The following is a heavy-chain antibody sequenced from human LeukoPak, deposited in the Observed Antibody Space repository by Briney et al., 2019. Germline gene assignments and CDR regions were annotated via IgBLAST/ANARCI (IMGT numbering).Heavy chain of an antibody. CDR3: ASGGYCSSTSCYTGDNWFDP. Sequence: SGTLYLTCAVSGGSISSSNWWSWVRQPPGKGLEWIGEIYHSGSTNYNPSLKSRVTISVDKSKNQFSLKLSSVTAADTAVYYCASGGYCSSTSCYTGDNWFDPWGQGTLVTVSS. V-gene: IGHV4-4*02. J-gene: IGHJ5*02. D-gene: IGHD2-2*02. CDR1: GGSISSSNW. CDR2: IYHSGST.